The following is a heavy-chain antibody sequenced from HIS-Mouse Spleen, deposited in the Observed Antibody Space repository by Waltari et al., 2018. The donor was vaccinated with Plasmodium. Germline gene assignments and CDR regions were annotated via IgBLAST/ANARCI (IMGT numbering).Heavy chain of an antibody. V-gene: IGHV3-23*01. CDR3: AKTIKYYDILTGYPFDY. CDR2: IRGSGGST. CDR1: GFTFSSYA. Sequence: EVQLLESGGGLVQPGGSLRLSCAASGFTFSSYAMSWVRQAPGKGLEWVSVIRGSGGSTYYADSVKGRFTISRDNSKNTLYLQMNSLRAEDTAVYYCAKTIKYYDILTGYPFDYWGQGTLVTVSS. D-gene: IGHD3-9*01. J-gene: IGHJ4*02.